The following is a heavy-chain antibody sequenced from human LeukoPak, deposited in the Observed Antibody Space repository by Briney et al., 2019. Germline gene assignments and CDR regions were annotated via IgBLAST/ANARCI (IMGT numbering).Heavy chain of an antibody. CDR1: GFTFSNYW. V-gene: IGHV3-7*01. Sequence: GGSLRLSCASTGFTFSNYWMTWVRQAPGKGLEWVANIKQDGSEKYYVDSVKGRFTTSRDNAKNSLHLQMDSLRVEDTAVYYCARGRESDYYFDCWGQGTLVTVSS. D-gene: IGHD5-24*01. J-gene: IGHJ4*02. CDR2: IKQDGSEK. CDR3: ARGRESDYYFDC.